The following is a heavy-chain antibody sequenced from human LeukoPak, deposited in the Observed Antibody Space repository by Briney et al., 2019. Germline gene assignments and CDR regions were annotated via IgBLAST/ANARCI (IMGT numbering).Heavy chain of an antibody. D-gene: IGHD4-17*01. J-gene: IGHJ4*02. CDR1: GFTFSSYS. CDR2: ITSSGYI. CDR3: VRDFDYVRVFDY. V-gene: IGHV3-21*01. Sequence: GGSLRLSCAASGFTFSSYSMNWVRQAPGKGLEWVSAITSSGYISYADSLKGRFTISRDNAKNSLYLQMNSLRAEDTAVYYCVRDFDYVRVFDYWGQGTLVTVSS.